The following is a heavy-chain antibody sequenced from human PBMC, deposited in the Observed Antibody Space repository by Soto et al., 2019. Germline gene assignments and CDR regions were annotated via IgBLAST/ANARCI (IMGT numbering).Heavy chain of an antibody. CDR3: ARRPIAVAGTWGPIDY. J-gene: IGHJ4*02. D-gene: IGHD6-19*01. Sequence: PSETLSLTCTVSGGSISSSSYYWGWIRQPPGNGLELIGSIYYSGSTYYYPSLKSRVTISVDTSKNQFSLKLSSVTAADTAVYYCARRPIAVAGTWGPIDYWGQGTLVTVSS. CDR1: GGSISSSSYY. V-gene: IGHV4-39*01. CDR2: IYYSGST.